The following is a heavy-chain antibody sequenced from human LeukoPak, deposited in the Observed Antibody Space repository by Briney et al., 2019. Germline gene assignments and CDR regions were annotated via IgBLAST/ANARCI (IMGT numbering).Heavy chain of an antibody. Sequence: GASATVSCKASGYSFDRYGGSWVRQAPGQGLEWLGWIGAFNGNTNYAQNLQGRVTLTADTSTTTAYMELRSLSSDDTAVYYCARDFLSYDGSENHFEDTFDIWGQGTMVIVSS. V-gene: IGHV1-18*01. CDR3: ARDFLSYDGSENHFEDTFDI. D-gene: IGHD3-22*01. CDR2: IGAFNGNT. CDR1: GYSFDRYG. J-gene: IGHJ3*02.